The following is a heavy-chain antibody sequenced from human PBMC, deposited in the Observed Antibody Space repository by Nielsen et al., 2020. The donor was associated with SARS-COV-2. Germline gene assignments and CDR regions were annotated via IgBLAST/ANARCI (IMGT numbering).Heavy chain of an antibody. CDR3: ARDWVFSSMDV. V-gene: IGHV1-2*06. Sequence: WVRQAPGQGLEWMGRINPNSGGTNYAQKFQGRVTMTRDTSISTAYVELSRLRSDDTAVYYCARDWVFSSMDVWGQGTTVTVSS. CDR2: INPNSGGT. J-gene: IGHJ6*02. D-gene: IGHD3-3*02.